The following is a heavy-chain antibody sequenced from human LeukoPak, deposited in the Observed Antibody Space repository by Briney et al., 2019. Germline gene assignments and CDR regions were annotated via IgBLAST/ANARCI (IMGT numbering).Heavy chain of an antibody. CDR2: IYSSGST. CDR3: ARAGGYYDSSGYSSGFDY. V-gene: IGHV4-61*09. D-gene: IGHD3-22*01. CDR1: GGSISSGSYY. J-gene: IGHJ4*02. Sequence: SQTLSLTCTVSGGSISSGSYYWSWIRQPAGKALEWIGHIYSSGSTNYNPSLKSRVTISVDTSKNQFSLKLSSLTAADTAVYYCARAGGYYDSSGYSSGFDYWGQGTLVTVSS.